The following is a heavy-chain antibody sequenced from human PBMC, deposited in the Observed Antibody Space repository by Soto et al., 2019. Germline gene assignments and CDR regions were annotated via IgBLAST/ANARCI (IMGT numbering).Heavy chain of an antibody. CDR2: IYWDDDK. Sequence: SGPTLVNPTQTLTLTCTFSGFSLSTSGMCVSWIRQPPGKALEWLALIYWDDDKYYSTSLKTRLTISKDTSKNQVVLTMTNMDPVDTATYYCARTLLYSSSNDYYYGMDVWGQGTTVTVSS. J-gene: IGHJ6*02. CDR1: GFSLSTSGMC. D-gene: IGHD6-6*01. V-gene: IGHV2-70*01. CDR3: ARTLLYSSSNDYYYGMDV.